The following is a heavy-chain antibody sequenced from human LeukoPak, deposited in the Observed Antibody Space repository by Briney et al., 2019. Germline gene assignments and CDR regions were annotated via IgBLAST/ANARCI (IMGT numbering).Heavy chain of an antibody. CDR1: GGSISSCY. D-gene: IGHD3-22*01. Sequence: SETLSLTCTVSGGSISSCYWSWIRQPAGKGLEWIGRIYTSGSTNYNPSLKSRVTMSVDTSKNQFSLKLSSVTAADTAVYYCASDNYDPGAFDIWGQGTMVTVSS. V-gene: IGHV4-4*07. CDR3: ASDNYDPGAFDI. J-gene: IGHJ3*02. CDR2: IYTSGST.